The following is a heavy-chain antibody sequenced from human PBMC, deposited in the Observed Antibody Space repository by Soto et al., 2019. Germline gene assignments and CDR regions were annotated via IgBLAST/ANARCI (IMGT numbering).Heavy chain of an antibody. D-gene: IGHD4-17*01. J-gene: IGHJ4*02. Sequence: GGSLRLSCAASGFTFSSYWMSWVRQAPGKGLEWVADIKQDGSEKYYVDSVKGRFTISRDSAKNSLYLQMNSLRAEDTAVYYCARDDYGGNFDYWGQGTLVTVSS. V-gene: IGHV3-7*05. CDR2: IKQDGSEK. CDR3: ARDDYGGNFDY. CDR1: GFTFSSYW.